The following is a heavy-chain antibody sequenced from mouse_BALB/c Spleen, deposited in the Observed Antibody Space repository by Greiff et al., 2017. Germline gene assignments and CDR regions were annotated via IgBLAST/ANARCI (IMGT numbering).Heavy chain of an antibody. J-gene: IGHJ2*01. CDR2: ISSGGSYT. D-gene: IGHD2-4*01. Sequence: VQLKESGGDLVKPGGSLKLSCAASGFTFSSYGMSWVRQTPDKRLEWVATISSGGSYTYYPDSVKGRFTISRDNAKNTLYLQMSSLKSEDTAMYYCARHRDDYDGYFDYWGQGTTLTVSS. CDR3: ARHRDDYDGYFDY. CDR1: GFTFSSYG. V-gene: IGHV5-6*01.